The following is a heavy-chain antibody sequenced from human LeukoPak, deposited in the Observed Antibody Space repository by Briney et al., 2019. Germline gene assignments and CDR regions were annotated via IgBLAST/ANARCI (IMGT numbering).Heavy chain of an antibody. CDR1: GYTFTSYG. J-gene: IGHJ4*02. D-gene: IGHD2-15*01. V-gene: IGHV1-46*01. CDR2: INPSGGST. CDR3: ARVSCSGGSCYSSLDY. Sequence: GASVKVSCKASGYTFTSYGISWVRQAPGQGLEWMGIINPSGGSTNYAQKFQGRVTMTRDTSTSTVYMELSSLRSEDTAVYYCARVSCSGGSCYSSLDYWGQGTLVTVSS.